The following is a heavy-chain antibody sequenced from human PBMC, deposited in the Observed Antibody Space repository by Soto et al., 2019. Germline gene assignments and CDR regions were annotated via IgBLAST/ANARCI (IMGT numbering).Heavy chain of an antibody. Sequence: PGGSLRLSCAASGFTFSNAWMNWVRQAPGTGLEWVGRIKSKTAGGTTDYASPVKGRFTISRDDSKNTLYLQMNSLKTEDTAVYYCTTGGDTSGYHTGLYYYGMDVWGQGATVTVSS. CDR3: TTGGDTSGYHTGLYYYGMDV. CDR2: IKSKTAGGTT. D-gene: IGHD3-22*01. V-gene: IGHV3-15*01. J-gene: IGHJ6*02. CDR1: GFTFSNAW.